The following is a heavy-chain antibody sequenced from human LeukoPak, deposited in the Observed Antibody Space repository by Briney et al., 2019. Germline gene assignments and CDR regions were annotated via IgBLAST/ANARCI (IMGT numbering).Heavy chain of an antibody. V-gene: IGHV1-2*02. CDR2: INPNSGGT. CDR1: GYTFTGYY. J-gene: IGHJ6*02. D-gene: IGHD3-10*01. Sequence: ASVKVSCKASGYTFTGYYMHWVRQAPGQGLEWMGWINPNSGGTNYAQKFQGRVTMTRDTSISTAYMELSRLRSDDTAVYYCAGPSGDYYYYYGMDVWGQGTTVTVSS. CDR3: AGPSGDYYYYYGMDV.